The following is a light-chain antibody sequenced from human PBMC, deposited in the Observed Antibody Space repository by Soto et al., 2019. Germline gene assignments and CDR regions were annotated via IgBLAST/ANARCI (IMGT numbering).Light chain of an antibody. CDR2: GAS. J-gene: IGKJ2*01. Sequence: EIVMTQSPATLSVSPGERATLSCRARQSVRSNLAWYQQKPGQAPTLLIYGASASATGIPARFSGSGSGTECTLTISSLQSEDFAVYYCQHYNNLPFTFGQGTKLEI. V-gene: IGKV3-15*01. CDR1: QSVRSN. CDR3: QHYNNLPFT.